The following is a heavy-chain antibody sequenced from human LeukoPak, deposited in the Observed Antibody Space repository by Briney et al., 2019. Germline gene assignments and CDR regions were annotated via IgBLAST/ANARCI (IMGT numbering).Heavy chain of an antibody. CDR1: GFTFDDYG. Sequence: PGGSLRLSGAGSGFTFDDYGMSWVRQAPGNGLEGVSGINWNGGSTGYADSVKGRFTISRDNAKTSLYLQMNSLKPEDTALYYCARDNYYGSGSYAYYYGMDVWGQGTTVTVSS. D-gene: IGHD3-10*01. V-gene: IGHV3-20*04. CDR3: ARDNYYGSGSYAYYYGMDV. J-gene: IGHJ6*02. CDR2: INWNGGST.